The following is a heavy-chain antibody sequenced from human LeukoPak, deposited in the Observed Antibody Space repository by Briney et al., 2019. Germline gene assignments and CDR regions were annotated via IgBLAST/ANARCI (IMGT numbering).Heavy chain of an antibody. CDR1: GYTFTVYY. Sequence: ASVKVSCKASGYTFTVYYMHWVRQAPGQGLEWMGRINPNSGGTNYAQKFQGRVTMTRDTSISTAYMELSRLRSDDTAVYYCARDHQAVATGDFDYWGQGTLVTVSS. J-gene: IGHJ4*02. D-gene: IGHD5-12*01. V-gene: IGHV1-2*06. CDR2: INPNSGGT. CDR3: ARDHQAVATGDFDY.